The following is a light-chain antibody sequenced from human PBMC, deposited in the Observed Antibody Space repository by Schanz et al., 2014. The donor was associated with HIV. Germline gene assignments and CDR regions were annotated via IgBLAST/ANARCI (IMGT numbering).Light chain of an antibody. J-gene: IGKJ3*01. Sequence: DIQMTQSPSTLSASIGDRVTITCRASQNIDSWLAWYQQKPGKAPKLLIYKASKLERGVPSRFGGSGSGTEFALTINSLQPDDFATYYCQQLSTYSFGPGTKVDIK. V-gene: IGKV1-5*03. CDR3: QQLSTYS. CDR2: KAS. CDR1: QNIDSW.